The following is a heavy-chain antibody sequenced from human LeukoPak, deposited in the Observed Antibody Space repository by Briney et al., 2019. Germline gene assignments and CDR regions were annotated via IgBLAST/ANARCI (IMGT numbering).Heavy chain of an antibody. CDR2: IIPILGIA. CDR3: AREHSSSWDQFDY. J-gene: IGHJ4*02. D-gene: IGHD6-13*01. V-gene: IGHV1-69*04. Sequence: SVKVSCKASGGTFSSYAISWVRQAPGQGLEWMGRIIPILGIANYAQKFQGRVTITADTSTSTSYMELRSLRSDDTAVYYCAREHSSSWDQFDYWGQGTLVTVSS. CDR1: GGTFSSYA.